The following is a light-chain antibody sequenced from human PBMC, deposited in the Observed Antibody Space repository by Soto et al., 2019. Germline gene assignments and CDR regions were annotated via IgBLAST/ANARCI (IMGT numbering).Light chain of an antibody. CDR1: YSNIGTFY. CDR3: AAWDDGLNAYV. Sequence: SVLIQPPAASSTPGQRVTISCSGSYSNIGTFYVYWYQLLPGSAPRLLVYLDHQRPSGVPDRFSGSKSGTSASLAISGLRSEDEGDYFCAAWDDGLNAYVFGTGTKVTVL. CDR2: LDH. V-gene: IGLV1-47*02. J-gene: IGLJ1*01.